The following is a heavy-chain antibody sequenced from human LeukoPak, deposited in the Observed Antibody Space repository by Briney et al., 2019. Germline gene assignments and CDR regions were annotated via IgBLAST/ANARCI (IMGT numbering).Heavy chain of an antibody. D-gene: IGHD3-22*01. CDR2: IYHSGSN. V-gene: IGHV4-30-2*01. J-gene: IGHJ4*02. CDR1: GGSISSGGYS. CDR3: ASYYYDSSGYYAFDY. Sequence: SETLSLTCAVSGGSISSGGYSWSWIRQPPGKGLEWIGYIYHSGSNYYNPSLKSRVTISVDRSKNQFSLKLSSVTAADTAVYYCASYYYDSSGYYAFDYWGQGTLVTVSS.